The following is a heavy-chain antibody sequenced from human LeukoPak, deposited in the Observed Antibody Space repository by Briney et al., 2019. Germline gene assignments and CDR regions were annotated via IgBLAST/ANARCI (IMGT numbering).Heavy chain of an antibody. J-gene: IGHJ2*01. D-gene: IGHD3-16*01. CDR3: AKDPGGDVLLNWYFDL. CDR1: GFTFSSYG. CDR2: ISYDGSNK. V-gene: IGHV3-30*18. Sequence: GGSPRLSCAASGFTFSSYGMHWVRQAPGKGLEWVAVISYDGSNKYYADSVKGRFIISRDNSKNTLYLQMNSLRAEDTAVYYCAKDPGGDVLLNWYFDLWGRGTLVTVSS.